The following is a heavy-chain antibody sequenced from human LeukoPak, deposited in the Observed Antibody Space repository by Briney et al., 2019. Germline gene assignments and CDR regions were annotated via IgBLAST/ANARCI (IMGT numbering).Heavy chain of an antibody. CDR2: ISWNSGRI. CDR1: GFTFDDYA. CDR3: AKELGSGWPFYYYMDV. V-gene: IGHV3-9*01. J-gene: IGHJ6*03. D-gene: IGHD6-19*01. Sequence: GGSLRLSCAASGFTFDDYAMHWVRQAPGKGLEWVSGISWNSGRIVYADSVKGRFTISRDTSKNTLYLQMDSLTTEDTAVYYCAKELGSGWPFYYYMDVWGTGTTVTISS.